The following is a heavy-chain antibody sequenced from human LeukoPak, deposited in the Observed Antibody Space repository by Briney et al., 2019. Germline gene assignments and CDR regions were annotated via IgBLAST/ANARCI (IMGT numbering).Heavy chain of an antibody. CDR2: IYHSGST. CDR3: ARGFYYGSGTGADY. D-gene: IGHD3-10*01. Sequence: SQTLSLTRAVSGGSISSGGYSWSWIRQPPGKGLEWIGYIYHSGSTYYNPSLKSRVTISVDRSKNQFSLKLSSVSAADTAVYYCARGFYYGSGTGADYWGQGTLVTVSS. J-gene: IGHJ4*02. V-gene: IGHV4-30-2*01. CDR1: GGSISSGGYS.